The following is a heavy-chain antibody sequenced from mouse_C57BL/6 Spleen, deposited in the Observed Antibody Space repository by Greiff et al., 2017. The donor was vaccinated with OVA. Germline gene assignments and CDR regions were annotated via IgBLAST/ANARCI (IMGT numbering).Heavy chain of an antibody. CDR2: IDPENGDT. J-gene: IGHJ2*01. Sequence: EVQLQQSGAELVRPGASVKLSCTASGFNIKDDYMHWVKQRPEQGLEWIGWIDPENGDTEYASKFQGKATITADTSSNTAYLQLSSLTSEDTAVYDGTLCGSSYAYYFDYWGQGTTLTVSS. CDR1: GFNIKDDY. V-gene: IGHV14-4*01. D-gene: IGHD1-1*01. CDR3: TLCGSSYAYYFDY.